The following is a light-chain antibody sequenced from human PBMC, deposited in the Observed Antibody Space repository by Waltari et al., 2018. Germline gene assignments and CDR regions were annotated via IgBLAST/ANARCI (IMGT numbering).Light chain of an antibody. J-gene: IGKJ2*03. CDR2: GAS. Sequence: EIVLTQSPGTLSLSPGEGATLSCRASQSVSSSYLAWYQQKPGQGPRLLIYGASNRATDIPDRFTGSGSGTDFTLTINRLEPEDFAVYYCQQYGNSRGSFGQGTKLEIK. V-gene: IGKV3-20*01. CDR3: QQYGNSRGS. CDR1: QSVSSSY.